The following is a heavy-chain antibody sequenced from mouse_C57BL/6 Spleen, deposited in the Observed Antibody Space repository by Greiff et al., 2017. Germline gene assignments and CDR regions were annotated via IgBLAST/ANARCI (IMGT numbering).Heavy chain of an antibody. V-gene: IGHV1-82*01. CDR2: IYPGDGDT. CDR3: ARPHSDYMGIYSFEY. CDR1: GYAFSSSW. J-gene: IGHJ2*01. Sequence: QVQMQQSGPELVKPGASVKISCKASGYAFSSSWMNWVKQRPGKGLEWIGRIYPGDGDTNYNGKFKGKATLTADKSSSTAYMQLSSLTSEDSVVXYCARPHSDYMGIYSFEYWGEGTTLTDSP. D-gene: IGHD2-5*01.